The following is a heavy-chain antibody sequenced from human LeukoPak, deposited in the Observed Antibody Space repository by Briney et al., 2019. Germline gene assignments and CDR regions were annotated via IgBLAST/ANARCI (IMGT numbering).Heavy chain of an antibody. V-gene: IGHV3-21*01. CDR3: ARDPVTARDAFDI. CDR1: GFTFSSYS. D-gene: IGHD6-25*01. Sequence: GGSLRLSCAASGFTFSSYSMNWVRQAPGKGLEWVSSISSSSSYIYYADSVKGRFTISRDNAKNSLYLQMNSLRAEDTAVYYCARDPVTARDAFDIWGQGTMVTVSS. J-gene: IGHJ3*02. CDR2: ISSSSSYI.